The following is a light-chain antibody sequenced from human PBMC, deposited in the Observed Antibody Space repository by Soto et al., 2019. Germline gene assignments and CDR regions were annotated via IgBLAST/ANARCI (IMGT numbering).Light chain of an antibody. CDR3: SAWDDSRNGVV. CDR1: SSNIGSNT. CDR2: SNN. J-gene: IGLJ2*01. V-gene: IGLV1-44*01. Sequence: QSVLTQPPSASGTPGQRVTISCSGSSSNIGSNTVNWYQQLPGTAPKLLIYSNNQRPSGVTDRFSGSKSGTSDSLAISGLHSEDEDDYYCSAWDDSRNGVVFGGGTKVTVL.